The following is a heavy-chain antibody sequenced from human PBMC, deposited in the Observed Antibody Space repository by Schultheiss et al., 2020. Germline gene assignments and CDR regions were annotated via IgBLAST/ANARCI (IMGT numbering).Heavy chain of an antibody. J-gene: IGHJ4*02. V-gene: IGHV3-23*01. CDR2: ITGSGGDT. D-gene: IGHD5-18*01. Sequence: ESLKISCAASGFIFSSYAMSWVRQAPGKGLEWVSSITGSGGDTYYADSVKGRFTISRDNSKNTLYLQMNSLRAEDTAVYYCARTTDTAMDLHYFDYWGQGTLVTVSS. CDR3: ARTTDTAMDLHYFDY. CDR1: GFIFSSYA.